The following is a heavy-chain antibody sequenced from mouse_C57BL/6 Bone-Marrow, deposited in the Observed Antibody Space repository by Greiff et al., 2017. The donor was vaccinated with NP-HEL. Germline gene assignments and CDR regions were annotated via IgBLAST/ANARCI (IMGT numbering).Heavy chain of an antibody. Sequence: QVQLQQSGAELARPGASVKLSCKASGYTFTSYGISWVKQRTGQGLEWIGEIYPRSGNTYYNEKFKGKATLTADKSSSTAYMELRSLTSEDSAVYFCARSPLCYYGSNPFDYWGQGTTLTVSS. CDR1: GYTFTSYG. J-gene: IGHJ2*01. V-gene: IGHV1-81*01. D-gene: IGHD1-1*01. CDR2: IYPRSGNT. CDR3: ARSPLCYYGSNPFDY.